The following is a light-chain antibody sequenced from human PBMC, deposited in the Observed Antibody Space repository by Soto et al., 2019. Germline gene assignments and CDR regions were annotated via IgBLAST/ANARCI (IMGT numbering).Light chain of an antibody. J-gene: IGKJ5*01. Sequence: EIVMTQSPATLSVSPGERATLYCRASQSVSSNLAWYEQKRGHAPRIHIYDASNRATGIPARFSGSGSGTDFTLTISSLEPEDFAVYYCQQRMNWPLTFGQGTRLEIK. V-gene: IGKV3-11*01. CDR3: QQRMNWPLT. CDR1: QSVSSN. CDR2: DAS.